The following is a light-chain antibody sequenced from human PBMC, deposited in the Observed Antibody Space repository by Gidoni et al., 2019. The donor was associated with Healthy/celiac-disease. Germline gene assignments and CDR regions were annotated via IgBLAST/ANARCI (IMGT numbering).Light chain of an antibody. CDR3: CSYAGSSTFDVV. Sequence: QSALTQPASVSGSPGQSITITCTGTSSDVGSYNLVSWYQQHPGKAPKLMIYEGSTRPSGVSNRFSGSKSGNTASLTISGLQAEDEADYYCCSYAGSSTFDVVFGGGTK. CDR1: SSDVGSYNL. CDR2: EGS. J-gene: IGLJ2*01. V-gene: IGLV2-23*03.